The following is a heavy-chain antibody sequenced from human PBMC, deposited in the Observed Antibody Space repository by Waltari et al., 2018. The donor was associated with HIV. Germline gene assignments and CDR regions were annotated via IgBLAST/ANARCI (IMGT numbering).Heavy chain of an antibody. D-gene: IGHD2-2*01. V-gene: IGHV3-21*01. CDR1: GFTFSSYS. Sequence: EVQLVESGGGLVKPGGSLRLSCAASGFTFSSYSMNWVRQAPGKGLEWVSSISSSSSYRYYADSVKGRFTISRDNAKNSLYLQRNSLGAEDTAVYYCARDIVVVPAAMGCGYWGQGTLVTVSS. CDR3: ARDIVVVPAAMGCGY. J-gene: IGHJ4*02. CDR2: ISSSSSYR.